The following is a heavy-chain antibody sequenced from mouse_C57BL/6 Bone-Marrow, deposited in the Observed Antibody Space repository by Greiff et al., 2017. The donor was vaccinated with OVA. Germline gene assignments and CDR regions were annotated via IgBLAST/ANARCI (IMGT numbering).Heavy chain of an antibody. J-gene: IGHJ2*01. CDR2: IYPSDSET. V-gene: IGHV1-61*01. CDR3: ATTVVSFDY. CDR1: GYTFTSYW. D-gene: IGHD1-1*01. Sequence: QVQLQQPGAELVRPGSSVKLSCKASGYTFTSYWMDWVKQRPGQGLEWIGNIYPSDSETHYNQKFKDKATLTVDKSSSTAYMQLSSLTSEDSAVYYCATTVVSFDYWGQGTTLTVSS.